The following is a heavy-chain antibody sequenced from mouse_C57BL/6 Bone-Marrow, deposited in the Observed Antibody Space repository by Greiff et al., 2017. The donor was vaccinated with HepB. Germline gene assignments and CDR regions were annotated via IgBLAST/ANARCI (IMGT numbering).Heavy chain of an antibody. Sequence: EVQVVESGEGLVKPGGSLKLSCAASGFTFSSYAMSWVRQTPEKRLEWVAYISSGGDYIYYADTVKGRFTISRDNARNTLYLQMSSLKSEDTAMYYCTRERIYYYCSSYWYFDVWGTGTTVTVSS. V-gene: IGHV5-9-1*02. CDR1: GFTFSSYA. CDR3: TRERIYYYCSSYWYFDV. CDR2: ISSGGDYI. J-gene: IGHJ1*03. D-gene: IGHD1-1*01.